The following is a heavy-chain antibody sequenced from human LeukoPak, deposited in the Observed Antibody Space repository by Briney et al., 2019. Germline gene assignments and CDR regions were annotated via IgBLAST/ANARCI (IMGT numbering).Heavy chain of an antibody. CDR2: FRGRGGST. CDR3: AKGYYDYVWGSYRYTPDY. CDR1: GFTFNSYA. V-gene: IGHV3-23*01. Sequence: QPGGSVTLSCAASGFTFNSYAMRGLRPAPGGGGEGVCAFRGRGGSTYHGDSVKGRLTISRDNYKNTLYLQQNSLRAEDTAVYYCAKGYYDYVWGSYRYTPDYWGQGNLVTVSS. J-gene: IGHJ4*02. D-gene: IGHD3-16*02.